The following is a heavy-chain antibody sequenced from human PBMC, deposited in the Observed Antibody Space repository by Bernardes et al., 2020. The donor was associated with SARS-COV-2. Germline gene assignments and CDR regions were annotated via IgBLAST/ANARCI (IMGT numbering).Heavy chain of an antibody. V-gene: IGHV3-66*01. CDR2: IHTGTTT. CDR1: DFTFSDYA. D-gene: IGHD1-7*01. Sequence: GGSLRLSCVASDFTFSDYAMFWVRQAPGKGLEWVSIIHTGTTTYYADSVKGRFIISRDDSKNTLYLQMYSLRAEDTAVYYCARDPPTTSDYGLDVWGQGTTVTVSS. CDR3: ARDPPTTSDYGLDV. J-gene: IGHJ6*02.